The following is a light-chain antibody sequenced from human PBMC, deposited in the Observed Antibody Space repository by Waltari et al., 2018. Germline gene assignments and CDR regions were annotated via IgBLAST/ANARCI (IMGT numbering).Light chain of an antibody. CDR2: GNS. CDR1: SSNIGAGYD. V-gene: IGLV1-40*01. CDR3: QSYDSSLSGSGV. Sequence: QSVLTQPPSVSGAPGQRVTTSCTGSSSNIGAGYDVHRSPQLPGTAPNPLIYGNSNRPSGVPDRFSGSKSGTSASLAITGLQAEDEADYYCQSYDSSLSGSGVFGGGTKLTVL. J-gene: IGLJ2*01.